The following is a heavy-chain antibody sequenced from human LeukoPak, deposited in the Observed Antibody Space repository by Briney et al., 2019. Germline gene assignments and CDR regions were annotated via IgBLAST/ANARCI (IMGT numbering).Heavy chain of an antibody. V-gene: IGHV3-23*01. CDR2: VSGSGHST. CDR3: AKADPSGFFDY. J-gene: IGHJ4*02. Sequence: GGSLRLSCAASGFTFTTYGMSWVRQAPGKGLEWVSAVSGSGHSTYYAHSVKGRFTISRDNSKNTLYLQMNSLRAEDTAVYYCAKADPSGFFDYWGQGTLVTVSS. CDR1: GFTFTTYG. D-gene: IGHD5-12*01.